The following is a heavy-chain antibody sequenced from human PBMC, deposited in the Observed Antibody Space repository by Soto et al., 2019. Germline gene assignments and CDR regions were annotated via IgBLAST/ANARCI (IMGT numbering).Heavy chain of an antibody. D-gene: IGHD6-19*01. CDR3: ARLHPSYHGGWYGPGQYYFDY. J-gene: IGHJ4*02. V-gene: IGHV5-51*01. CDR1: GYSFTSYW. Sequence: GESLKISCKGSGYSFTSYWIGWVRQMPGKGLEWMGIIYPGDSDTRYSPSFQGQVTISADKSISTAYLQWSSLKASDTAMYYCARLHPSYHGGWYGPGQYYFDYWGQGTLVTVSS. CDR2: IYPGDSDT.